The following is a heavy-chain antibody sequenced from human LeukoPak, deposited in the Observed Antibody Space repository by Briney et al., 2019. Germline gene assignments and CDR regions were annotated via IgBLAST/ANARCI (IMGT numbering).Heavy chain of an antibody. CDR1: GFTFSSYG. Sequence: PGGSLRLSCAASGFTFSSYGMHWVRQAPGKGLEWVAVISYDGSNKYYADSVKGRFTISRDNSKNTLYLQMNSLRAEDTAVYYCGKQRPVRGVIIGVIDPWGQGTLVTVSS. CDR2: ISYDGSNK. D-gene: IGHD3-10*01. CDR3: GKQRPVRGVIIGVIDP. J-gene: IGHJ5*02. V-gene: IGHV3-30*18.